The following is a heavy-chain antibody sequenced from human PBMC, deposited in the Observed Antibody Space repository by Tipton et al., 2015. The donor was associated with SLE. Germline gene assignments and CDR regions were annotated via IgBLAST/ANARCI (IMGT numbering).Heavy chain of an antibody. Sequence: TLSLTCTVSGGSISSSSYYWGWIRQPPGKGLEWIGSIYCSGSTYYNASLKSRVTTSVDTSKNQFPLKLSSVTAADTAVYYCAREGCSSTSCYTGGWFDSWGQGTLVTVSS. V-gene: IGHV4-39*06. CDR1: GGSISSSSYY. CDR3: AREGCSSTSCYTGGWFDS. D-gene: IGHD2-2*02. J-gene: IGHJ5*01. CDR2: IYCSGST.